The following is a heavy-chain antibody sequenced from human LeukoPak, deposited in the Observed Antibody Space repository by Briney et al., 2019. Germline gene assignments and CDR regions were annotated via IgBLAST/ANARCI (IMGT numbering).Heavy chain of an antibody. V-gene: IGHV1-2*02. D-gene: IGHD2-15*01. J-gene: IGHJ4*02. CDR1: GYTFIGYY. CDR2: INPNSGGT. CDR3: AREECSGGSCLTYFDY. Sequence: ASVKVSCKASGYTFIGYYMHWVRQAPGQGLEWMGWINPNSGGTNYAQKFQGRVTMTRDTSISTAYMELSRLRFDDTAVYYCAREECSGGSCLTYFDYWGQGTLVTVSS.